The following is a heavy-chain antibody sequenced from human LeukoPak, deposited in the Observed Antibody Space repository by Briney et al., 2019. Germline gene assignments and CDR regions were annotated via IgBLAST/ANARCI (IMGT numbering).Heavy chain of an antibody. Sequence: ASVKLSCNASGYTFTSYDINWVRQPNGQGLEWMGWMNPKSGNTGYEQKFKSRVTMTRNTSISTAYMELSRLRSEVTAVYYCARGMGAMVIRYYYYYMDVWGKGTTVTVSS. J-gene: IGHJ6*03. CDR2: MNPKSGNT. CDR3: ARGMGAMVIRYYYYYMDV. V-gene: IGHV1-8*01. CDR1: GYTFTSYD. D-gene: IGHD5-18*01.